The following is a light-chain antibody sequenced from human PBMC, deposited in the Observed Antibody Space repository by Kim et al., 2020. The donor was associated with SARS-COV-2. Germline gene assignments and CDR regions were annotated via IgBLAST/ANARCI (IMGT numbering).Light chain of an antibody. V-gene: IGLV3-1*01. J-gene: IGLJ3*02. CDR3: QAWDSSIRV. Sequence: SYELTQPPSVSVSPGQTASITCSGDKLGDKYACWYQQKPGQSPVLVIYQDSKRPSGIPERFSGSNSGNTATLTISGTQAMDEADYYCQAWDSSIRVFGGGTQLTAL. CDR2: QDS. CDR1: KLGDKY.